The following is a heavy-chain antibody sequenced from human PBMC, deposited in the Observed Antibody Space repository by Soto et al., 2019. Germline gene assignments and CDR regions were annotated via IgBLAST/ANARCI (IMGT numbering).Heavy chain of an antibody. CDR1: GGSISSYY. CDR3: ARSGRKAGTTGADY. J-gene: IGHJ4*02. CDR2: IYYSGST. D-gene: IGHD1-1*01. V-gene: IGHV4-59*01. Sequence: ASETLSLTCTVSGGSISSYYWSWIRQPPGKGLEWIGYIYYSGSTNYNPSLKSRVTISVDTSKNQFSLKLSSVTAADTAVYYCARSGRKAGTTGADYWGKGTLVTVSS.